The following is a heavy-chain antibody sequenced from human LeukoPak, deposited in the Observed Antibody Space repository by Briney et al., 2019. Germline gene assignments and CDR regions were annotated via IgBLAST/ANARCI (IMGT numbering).Heavy chain of an antibody. D-gene: IGHD3-22*01. CDR3: ARDYDNSGLRHFDL. Sequence: PSETLSLTCTVSGASISDYYWSWIRQPPGKGLEWIGYIYYTGTTKYNPSLTSRVTISVDTSKSQFSVKLSSVTAADTAVYYCARDYDNSGLRHFDLWGRGTLVTLSS. CDR1: GASISDYY. J-gene: IGHJ2*01. CDR2: IYYTGTT. V-gene: IGHV4-59*01.